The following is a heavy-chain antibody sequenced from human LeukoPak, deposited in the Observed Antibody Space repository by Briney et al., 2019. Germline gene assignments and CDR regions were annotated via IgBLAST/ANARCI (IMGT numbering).Heavy chain of an antibody. CDR1: RYTFTGYY. J-gene: IGHJ5*02. Sequence: ASVKVSCKASRYTFTGYYMHWVRQAPGQGLEWMGWINPNSGGTNYAQKFQGRVTMTRDTSISTAYMELSRLRSDDTAVYYCASSLLTGYYNDWFDPWGQGTLVTVSS. V-gene: IGHV1-2*02. CDR2: INPNSGGT. D-gene: IGHD3-9*01. CDR3: ASSLLTGYYNDWFDP.